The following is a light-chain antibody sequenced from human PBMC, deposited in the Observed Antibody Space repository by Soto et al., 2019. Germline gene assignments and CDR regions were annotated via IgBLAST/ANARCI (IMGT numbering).Light chain of an antibody. J-gene: IGLJ2*01. Sequence: QSALTQPASVSGSPGQSITISCTGTSSDVGGSNYVSWYQQHPGKAPKLMIYDVHNRPSGISNRFSGSKSGNTASLTISGLQAEDEADYYCSSYRNGSPLVFGGGTKLTVL. V-gene: IGLV2-14*01. CDR2: DVH. CDR3: SSYRNGSPLV. CDR1: SSDVGGSNY.